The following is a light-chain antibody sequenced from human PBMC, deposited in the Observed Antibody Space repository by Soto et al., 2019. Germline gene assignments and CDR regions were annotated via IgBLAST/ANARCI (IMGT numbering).Light chain of an antibody. Sequence: EIVLTQSPATLSLSPGERATLSCRASQGVSSYLAWYQQKPGQAPRLLIYGASNRAAGLPARFSGSGSGTDFTLTISSLEPEDFAVYYCQQRSNWPYTFGQGTNLEIK. CDR2: GAS. J-gene: IGKJ2*01. V-gene: IGKV3-11*01. CDR3: QQRSNWPYT. CDR1: QGVSSY.